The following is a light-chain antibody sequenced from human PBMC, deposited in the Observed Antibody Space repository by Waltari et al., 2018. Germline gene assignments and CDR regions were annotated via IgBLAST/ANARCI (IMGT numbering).Light chain of an antibody. V-gene: IGKV3-15*01. CDR2: GAS. CDR3: QQYNNWPPLT. Sequence: EIVMTQSPATLSVSPGERATLSCRASQSVDRNLAWYQQKPGQAPRLLISGASNRATGIPARFSGSGYGTEFTLTISSLQSEDFAVYYCQQYNNWPPLTFGGGTTVEI. CDR1: QSVDRN. J-gene: IGKJ4*01.